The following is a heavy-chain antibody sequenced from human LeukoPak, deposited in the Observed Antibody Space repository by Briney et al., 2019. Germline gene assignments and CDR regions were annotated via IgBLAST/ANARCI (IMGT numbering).Heavy chain of an antibody. CDR3: AKVSGGGLYYDGMDV. D-gene: IGHD1-14*01. CDR1: AFIFSGHW. CDR2: ISGSGGTT. V-gene: IGHV3-23*01. J-gene: IGHJ6*02. Sequence: GGSLRLSCEGSAFIFSGHWMNWVRQAPGKGLEWVSVISGSGGTTYYADSVKGRFTISRDSSKNTLYLQMNSLRAEDTAVYYCAKVSGGGLYYDGMDVWGQGTTVTVSS.